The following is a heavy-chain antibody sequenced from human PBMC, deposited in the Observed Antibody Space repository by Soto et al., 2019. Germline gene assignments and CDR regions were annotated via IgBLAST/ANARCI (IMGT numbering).Heavy chain of an antibody. CDR2: IYYSGST. CDR1: GGSISSGDYY. Sequence: SETLSLTCTVSGGSISSGDYYWSWIRQPPGKGLEWIGYIYYSGSTYYNPSLKSRVTISVDTSKNQFSLKLSSVTAADTAVYYCARDQFQERAAHYYYGMDVWGQGTTVTVSS. D-gene: IGHD2-15*01. V-gene: IGHV4-30-4*01. J-gene: IGHJ6*02. CDR3: ARDQFQERAAHYYYGMDV.